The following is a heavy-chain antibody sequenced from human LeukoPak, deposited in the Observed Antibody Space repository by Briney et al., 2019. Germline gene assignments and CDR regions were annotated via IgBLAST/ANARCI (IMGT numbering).Heavy chain of an antibody. CDR3: ARVWHGSGSYYPKPPDY. V-gene: IGHV4-34*01. J-gene: IGHJ4*02. CDR2: INHSGST. CDR1: GFTFSTSY. D-gene: IGHD3-10*01. Sequence: GSLRLSCAASGFTFSTSYMSWVRQPPGKGLEWIGEINHSGSTNYNPSLKSRVTISVDTSKNQFSLKLSSVTAADTAVYYCARVWHGSGSYYPKPPDYWGQGTLVTVSS.